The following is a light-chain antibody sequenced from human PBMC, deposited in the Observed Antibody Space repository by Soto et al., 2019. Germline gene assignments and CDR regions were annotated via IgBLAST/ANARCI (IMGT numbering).Light chain of an antibody. CDR2: DAS. CDR1: QSVSSY. Sequence: EIVLTQSPATLSLSPGERATLSCRASQSVSSYLAWYQQKPGQAPRLLIYDASNRATGIPARFSGGGSGTDFTLTICSLEPEAFAVYYCQHRFNWPRFTFGQGTKLEIK. V-gene: IGKV3-11*01. CDR3: QHRFNWPRFT. J-gene: IGKJ2*01.